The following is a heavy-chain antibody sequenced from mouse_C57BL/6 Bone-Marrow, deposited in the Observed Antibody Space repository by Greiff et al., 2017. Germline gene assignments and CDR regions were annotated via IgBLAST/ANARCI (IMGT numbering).Heavy chain of an antibody. CDR2: IYPGDGDT. CDR3: ARSSYPLAY. Sequence: QVQLKQSGPELVKPGASVKISCKASGYAFSSSWMNWVKQRPGQGLEWIGRIYPGDGDTNYNGKFKGKATLTADKSSSTAYMQLSSLTSEDSAVYYCARSSYPLAYWGQGTLVTVSA. V-gene: IGHV1-82*01. D-gene: IGHD3-1*01. CDR1: GYAFSSSW. J-gene: IGHJ3*01.